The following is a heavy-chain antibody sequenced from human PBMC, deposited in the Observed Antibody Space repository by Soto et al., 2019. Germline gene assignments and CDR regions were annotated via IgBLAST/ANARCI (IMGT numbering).Heavy chain of an antibody. D-gene: IGHD3-3*01. CDR2: IYYSGST. V-gene: IGHV4-61*08. CDR1: GGSISSGGYY. J-gene: IGHJ6*03. CDR3: ARVEFYDFWSGYSEGSYYMDV. Sequence: SETLSLTCTVSGGSISSGGYYWSWIRQHPGKGLEWIGYIYYSGSTNYNPSLKSRVTISVDTSKNQFSLKLSSVTAADTAVYYCARVEFYDFWSGYSEGSYYMDVWGKGTTVTVSS.